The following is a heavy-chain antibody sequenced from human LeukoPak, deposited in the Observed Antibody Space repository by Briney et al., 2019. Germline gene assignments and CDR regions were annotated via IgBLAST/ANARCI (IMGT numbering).Heavy chain of an antibody. Sequence: SETLSLNCAVSGDSITAYYLTWIRQAAGRGLEWIGRIHTSGSTNYNPSLRGRLYMSLDTSKNQFSLRLSSVTAADTAVYYCATSAPSSGWSHDFWGQGTLVIVSS. V-gene: IGHV4-4*07. J-gene: IGHJ4*02. CDR3: ATSAPSSGWSHDF. CDR2: IHTSGST. CDR1: GDSITAYY. D-gene: IGHD6-19*01.